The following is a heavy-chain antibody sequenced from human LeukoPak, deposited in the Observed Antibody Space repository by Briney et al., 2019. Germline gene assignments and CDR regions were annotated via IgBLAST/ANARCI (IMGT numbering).Heavy chain of an antibody. CDR3: ARGDCITTRCYPPNWFDP. J-gene: IGHJ5*02. D-gene: IGHD2-2*01. Sequence: GGSLRLSCAASGFTFSSFTMSWVRQAPGKGLEWVSSISSDSGYIYDADSVKGRFTISRDNAKNSLYLQMDSLRAEDTAVYYCARGDCITTRCYPPNWFDPWGQGTLVTVSS. V-gene: IGHV3-21*01. CDR2: ISSDSGYI. CDR1: GFTFSSFT.